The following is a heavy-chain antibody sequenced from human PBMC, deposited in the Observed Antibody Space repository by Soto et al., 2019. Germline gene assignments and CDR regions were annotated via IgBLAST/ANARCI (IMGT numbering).Heavy chain of an antibody. J-gene: IGHJ6*02. D-gene: IGHD3-3*02. CDR2: INPSGGST. CDR3: ARGASLEWLPNPGYYYYGMDV. CDR1: GYTFTSYY. Sequence: ASVKVSCKASGYTFTSYYMHWVRQAPGQGLEWMGIINPSGGSTSYAQKFQGRVTMTRDTSTSTVYMELSSLRSEDTAVYYCARGASLEWLPNPGYYYYGMDVWGQGTTVTVSS. V-gene: IGHV1-46*01.